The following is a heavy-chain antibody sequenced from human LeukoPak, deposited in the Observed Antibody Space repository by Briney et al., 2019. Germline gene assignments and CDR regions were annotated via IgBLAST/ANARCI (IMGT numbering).Heavy chain of an antibody. CDR3: ARGPRGHYYYGMDV. V-gene: IGHV7-4-1*02. CDR2: INTNTGNP. J-gene: IGHJ6*02. Sequence: GASVKVSCKASGYTFTSYAMNWVRQAPGQGLEWMGWINTNTGNPTYAQGFTGRFVFSLDTSVSTAYLQISSLKAEDTAVYYCARGPRGHYYYGMDVWDQGTTVTVSS. CDR1: GYTFTSYA. D-gene: IGHD3-10*01.